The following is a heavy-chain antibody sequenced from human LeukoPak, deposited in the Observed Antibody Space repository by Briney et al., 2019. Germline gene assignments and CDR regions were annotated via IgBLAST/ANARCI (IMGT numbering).Heavy chain of an antibody. Sequence: PGGSLRLSCVASGFTFSSYAMHWVRQAPGKGLEWVAVISYDGSNKYYADSVKGRFTISRDNSKNTLYLQMNSLRAEDTAVYYCARALLWFGESPAHANWFDPWGQGTLVTVSS. V-gene: IGHV3-30*04. CDR2: ISYDGSNK. CDR3: ARALLWFGESPAHANWFDP. CDR1: GFTFSSYA. J-gene: IGHJ5*02. D-gene: IGHD3-10*01.